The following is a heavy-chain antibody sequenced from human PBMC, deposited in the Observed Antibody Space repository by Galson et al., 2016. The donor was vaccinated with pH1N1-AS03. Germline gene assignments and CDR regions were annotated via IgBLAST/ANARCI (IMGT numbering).Heavy chain of an antibody. V-gene: IGHV4-34*01. CDR2: VNHGGRT. Sequence: ETLSLTCAVYGDSFSGYSWSWIRRPPGKGLQWLGTVNHGGRTNYCPSLKSRLAISVDTSKKQFSLRLTSVTAADPGVYYCARVRGGFNSSGWYSWYFDLWGRGTLVTVSS. CDR3: ARVRGGFNSSGWYSWYFDL. CDR1: GDSFSGYS. J-gene: IGHJ2*01. D-gene: IGHD6-19*01.